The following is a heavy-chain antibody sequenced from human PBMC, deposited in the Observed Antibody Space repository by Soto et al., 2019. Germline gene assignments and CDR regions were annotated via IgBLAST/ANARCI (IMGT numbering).Heavy chain of an antibody. Sequence: PSETLSLTCTVSGGSISSGGYYWSWIRQHPGKGLEWIGYIYYSGSTYYNPPLKSRVTISVDTSKNQFSLKLSSVTAADTAVYYCARVSLQSENDYGDEEYFQHWGQGTLVTVSS. V-gene: IGHV4-31*03. CDR3: ARVSLQSENDYGDEEYFQH. J-gene: IGHJ1*01. D-gene: IGHD4-17*01. CDR2: IYYSGST. CDR1: GGSISSGGYY.